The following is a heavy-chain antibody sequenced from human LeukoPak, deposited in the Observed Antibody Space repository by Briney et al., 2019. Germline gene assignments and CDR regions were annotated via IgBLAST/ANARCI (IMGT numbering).Heavy chain of an antibody. CDR1: GLTFSTSS. CDR2: ISGSGGST. V-gene: IGHV3-23*01. Sequence: GGSLRLSCAASGLTFSTSSMSWVRQTPGKGLEWVSSISGSGGSTHYGDSVKGRFTISRDNSKNTLYLQMNSLRAEDTAVYYCTILSDCRGGTCYWSSFDFWGQGTLVTVSS. D-gene: IGHD2-15*01. CDR3: TILSDCRGGTCYWSSFDF. J-gene: IGHJ4*02.